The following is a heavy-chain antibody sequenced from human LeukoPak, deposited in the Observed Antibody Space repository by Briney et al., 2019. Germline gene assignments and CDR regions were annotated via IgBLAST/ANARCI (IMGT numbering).Heavy chain of an antibody. V-gene: IGHV3-21*01. D-gene: IGHD2-2*01. CDR3: ARVLASHCSSTSCYVALGYYYYYYMDV. Sequence: GGSLRLSCAASGFTFRNYGMSCVRQAPGKGLEWVSSISRSSSYIHYADSVKGRFTISRDKSKHTLYLQMNSLRAEDKAVYYCARVLASHCSSTSCYVALGYYYYYYMDVWGKGTTVTISS. J-gene: IGHJ6*03. CDR2: ISRSSSYI. CDR1: GFTFRNYG.